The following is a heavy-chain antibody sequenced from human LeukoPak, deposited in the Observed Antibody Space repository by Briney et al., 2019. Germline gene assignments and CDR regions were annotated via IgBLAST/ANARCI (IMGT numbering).Heavy chain of an antibody. Sequence: GGCLRLSCAASGYTLSSSWSIWVREARGKGLEWVANIKEDGSVKNYVDSVKGRFTISRDNAKNSLFLQMNSLRAEDTAVYYCARERYGNYNWGQGTLVTVSS. D-gene: IGHD4-11*01. V-gene: IGHV3-7*03. CDR1: GYTLSSSW. CDR2: IKEDGSVK. CDR3: ARERYGNYN. J-gene: IGHJ4*02.